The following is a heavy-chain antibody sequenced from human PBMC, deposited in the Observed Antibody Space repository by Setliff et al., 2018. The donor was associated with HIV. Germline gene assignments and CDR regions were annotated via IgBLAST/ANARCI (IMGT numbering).Heavy chain of an antibody. CDR3: ARVAGGDYFDY. V-gene: IGHV4-61*02. CDR2: IYTTGTT. Sequence: SETLSLTCTVSGDSISSGSYYWSWIRQRAGKGLEWIGRIYTTGTTDYNPSLKTRVSMSIDTSKNQFSLKLSSVTAADTAVYYCARVAGGDYFDYWGQGTLVTVS. D-gene: IGHD6-19*01. J-gene: IGHJ4*02. CDR1: GDSISSGSYY.